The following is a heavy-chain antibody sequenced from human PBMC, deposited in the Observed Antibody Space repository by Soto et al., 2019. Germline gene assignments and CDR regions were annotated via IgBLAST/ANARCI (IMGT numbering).Heavy chain of an antibody. V-gene: IGHV3-23*01. J-gene: IGHJ5*02. Sequence: PGGSLRLSCAASGFTFSSYAMSWVRQAPGKGLEWVSAISGSGGSTYYADSVKGRFTISRDNSKNTLYLQMNSLRAEDTAVYYCAKDVYPILTGSKRALPYNWFDPWGQGTLVTVSS. D-gene: IGHD3-9*01. CDR2: ISGSGGST. CDR3: AKDVYPILTGSKRALPYNWFDP. CDR1: GFTFSSYA.